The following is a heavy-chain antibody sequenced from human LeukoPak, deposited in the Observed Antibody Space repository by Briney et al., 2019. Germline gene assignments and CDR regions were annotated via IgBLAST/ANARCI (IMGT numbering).Heavy chain of an antibody. CDR2: FYYRGST. CDR1: GGSISSGSYY. V-gene: IGHV4-39*01. CDR3: ARHGFGGANYY. J-gene: IGHJ4*02. Sequence: SETLSLTCTVSGGSISSGSYYWGWIRQPPGKGLEWIGSFYYRGSTYYNPSLKSRVNIYVDTSKNQFSLNLSSVTAADTAVYYCARHGFGGANYYWGQGTLVTVSS. D-gene: IGHD1-26*01.